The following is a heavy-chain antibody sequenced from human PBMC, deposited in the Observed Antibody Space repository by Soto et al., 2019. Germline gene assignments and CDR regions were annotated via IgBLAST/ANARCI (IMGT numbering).Heavy chain of an antibody. Sequence: ASVKVSCNASGGTFSSYAISWVRQAPGQGLEWMGGIIPIFGTANYAQKFQGRVTITANESTSTAYMELSSLRSEDTAVYYCAREAHRGYSSSWYGYHYYYGMDVWGQGTTVTVSS. CDR2: IIPIFGTA. CDR1: GGTFSSYA. D-gene: IGHD6-13*01. CDR3: AREAHRGYSSSWYGYHYYYGMDV. J-gene: IGHJ6*02. V-gene: IGHV1-69*13.